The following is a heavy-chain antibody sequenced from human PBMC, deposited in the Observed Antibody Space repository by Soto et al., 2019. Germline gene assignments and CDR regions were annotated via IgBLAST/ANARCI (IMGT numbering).Heavy chain of an antibody. D-gene: IGHD2-21*02. CDR1: GFTFSSYG. Sequence: QVQLVESGGGVVQPGRSLRLSCAASGFTFSSYGMHWVRQAPGKGLEWVAVISYDGSNKYYADSVKGRFTISRDNSKNTLYLKMNSLRAEDTAVYYCAKDYCGGDCYRNYWGQGTLVTVSS. J-gene: IGHJ4*02. CDR2: ISYDGSNK. V-gene: IGHV3-30*18. CDR3: AKDYCGGDCYRNY.